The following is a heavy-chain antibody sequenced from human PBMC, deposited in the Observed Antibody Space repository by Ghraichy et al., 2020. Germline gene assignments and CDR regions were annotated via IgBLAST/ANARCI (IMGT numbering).Heavy chain of an antibody. CDR1: VGSISSYY. CDR2: IYASGGT. D-gene: IGHD7-27*01. J-gene: IGHJ4*02. CDR3: APEVTGLGIDS. V-gene: IGHV4-4*07. Sequence: SQTLSLTCTVSVGSISSYYWSWTRQPAGKGLEWIGRIYASGGTNYNPYLKSRLTMSRDTSKNQVSLKLSSITAADTDVYYCAPEVTGLGIDSWGQGTLVTVSS.